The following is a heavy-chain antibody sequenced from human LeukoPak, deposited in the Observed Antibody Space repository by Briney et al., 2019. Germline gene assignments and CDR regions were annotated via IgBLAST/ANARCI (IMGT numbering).Heavy chain of an antibody. V-gene: IGHV3-30*02. Sequence: PGGSLRLSCAASGFTFSSYGMYWVRQAPGKGLEWVAFIRYDGSNKYYADSVKGRFTISRDNSKNTLYLQMNSLRAEDTAVYYCGRPKTTTSWDALDIWGQGTMVSVSS. CDR2: IRYDGSNK. J-gene: IGHJ3*02. CDR1: GFTFSSYG. D-gene: IGHD1-1*01. CDR3: GRPKTTTSWDALDI.